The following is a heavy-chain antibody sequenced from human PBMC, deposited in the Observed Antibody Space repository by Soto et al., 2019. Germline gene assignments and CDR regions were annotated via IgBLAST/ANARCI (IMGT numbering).Heavy chain of an antibody. CDR3: ARDIGGPIAAAGPAKYYFDY. V-gene: IGHV1-46*01. J-gene: IGHJ4*02. CDR1: GYTFTSYY. Sequence: ASVKVSCKXSGYTFTSYYMHWVRQAPGQGLEWMGIINPSGGSTSYAQKFQGRVTMTRDTSTSTVYMELSSLRSEDTAVYYCARDIGGPIAAAGPAKYYFDYWGQGTLVTVSS. CDR2: INPSGGST. D-gene: IGHD6-13*01.